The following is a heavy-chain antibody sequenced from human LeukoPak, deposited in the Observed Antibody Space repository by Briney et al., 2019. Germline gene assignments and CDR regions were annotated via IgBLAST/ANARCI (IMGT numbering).Heavy chain of an antibody. J-gene: IGHJ3*02. CDR1: GGSISSGDYY. Sequence: PSETLSLTCTVSGGSISSGDYYWSWIRQPAGKGLEWIGYIYYSGSTYYNPSLKSRVTISVDTSKNQFSLKLSSVTAADTAVYYCASGERITMIVVRFGAFDIWGQGTMVTVSS. CDR2: IYYSGST. D-gene: IGHD3-22*01. V-gene: IGHV4-30-4*01. CDR3: ASGERITMIVVRFGAFDI.